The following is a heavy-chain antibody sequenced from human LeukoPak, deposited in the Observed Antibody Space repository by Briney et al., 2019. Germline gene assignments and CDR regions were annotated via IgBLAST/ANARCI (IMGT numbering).Heavy chain of an antibody. CDR2: INWNGGST. CDR3: ARRIVGATNWFDP. Sequence: GGSLRLSCAASGFIFDDYGMSWVRQAPGKGLEWVSGINWNGGSTGYADSAKGRFTISRDNAKNSLYLQMNSLRAEDTALYYCARRIVGATNWFDPWGQGTLVTVSS. V-gene: IGHV3-20*04. J-gene: IGHJ5*02. CDR1: GFIFDDYG. D-gene: IGHD1-26*01.